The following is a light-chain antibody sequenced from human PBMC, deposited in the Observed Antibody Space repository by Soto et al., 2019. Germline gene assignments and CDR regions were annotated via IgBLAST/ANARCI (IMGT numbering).Light chain of an antibody. Sequence: DIQMTQSPATLSASVGDTVNITCRASQSISTWLAWYQQKPGKAPTLLIYKASTLHSGVPSRFSGSGSGADFTLTISSLQPDDFGTFYCQQYTSYYSFVQGTKLEIK. V-gene: IGKV1-5*03. CDR2: KAS. J-gene: IGKJ2*03. CDR1: QSISTW. CDR3: QQYTSYYS.